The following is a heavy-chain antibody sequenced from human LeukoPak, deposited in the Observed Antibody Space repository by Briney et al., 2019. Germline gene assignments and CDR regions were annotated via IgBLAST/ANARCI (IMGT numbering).Heavy chain of an antibody. CDR2: IWYDGSNK. CDR1: GFTFSSYG. Sequence: AGGSLRLSCAASGFTFSSYGMHWVRQAPGKGLEWVAVIWYDGSNKYYADSVKGRFTISRDNAKNSLYLQMNSLRDEDTAVYYCASSGSYRFDYWGQGTLVTVSS. J-gene: IGHJ4*02. D-gene: IGHD1-26*01. CDR3: ASSGSYRFDY. V-gene: IGHV3-33*01.